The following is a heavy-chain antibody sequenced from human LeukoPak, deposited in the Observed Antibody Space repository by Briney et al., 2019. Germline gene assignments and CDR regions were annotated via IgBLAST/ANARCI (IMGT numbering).Heavy chain of an antibody. J-gene: IGHJ4*02. CDR2: ISGSGGST. V-gene: IGHV3-23*01. CDR3: AKAGSIAAAGTYDY. Sequence: GGSLRLSCAAPGFTFSSYAMSWVRQAPGKGLEWVSAISGSGGSTYYADSVKGRFTISRDNSKNTLYLQMNSLRAEDTAVYYCAKAGSIAAAGTYDYWGQGTLVTVSS. D-gene: IGHD6-13*01. CDR1: GFTFSSYA.